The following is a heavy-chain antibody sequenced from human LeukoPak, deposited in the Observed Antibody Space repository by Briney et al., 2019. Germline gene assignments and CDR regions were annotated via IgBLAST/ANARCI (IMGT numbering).Heavy chain of an antibody. V-gene: IGHV4-59*01. CDR1: GVSISSYY. CDR2: IYYSGST. J-gene: IGHJ4*02. CDR3: ARVTSEPYSSGWYFDY. D-gene: IGHD6-19*01. Sequence: SETLSLTCTVSGVSISSYYWSWIRQPPGKGLEWIGYIYYSGSTNYNPSLKSRVTISVDTSKNQFSLKLSSVTAADTAVYYCARVTSEPYSSGWYFDYWGQGTLVTVSS.